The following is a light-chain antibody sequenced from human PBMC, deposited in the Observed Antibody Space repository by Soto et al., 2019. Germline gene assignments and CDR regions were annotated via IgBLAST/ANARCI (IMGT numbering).Light chain of an antibody. J-gene: IGKJ1*01. CDR2: GAS. CDR3: QQYVTSPRT. V-gene: IGKV3-20*01. CDR1: QSVSSTY. Sequence: EVVLTQSPGTLSLSPGERATLSCRASQSVSSTYLAWYQQKPGQAPRLLIYGASSRATGIPDRFSGSGSGTDFTLTIIRLEPEDFAVYYCQQYVTSPRTFGQGTKVEIK.